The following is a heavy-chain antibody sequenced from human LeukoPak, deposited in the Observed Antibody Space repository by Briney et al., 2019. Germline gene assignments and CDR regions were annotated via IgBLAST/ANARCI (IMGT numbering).Heavy chain of an antibody. Sequence: ASVKVSCKASGCTFSAFYIHWVRQAPGRGLEWMGWINPNSGGTNYAQKFQGRVTMTRDKSSNTAYMELSSLTSDDTAVFYCARVFSNYANTAEYFQHWGQGTLVTVSS. CDR2: INPNSGGT. J-gene: IGHJ1*01. CDR1: GCTFSAFY. D-gene: IGHD4-11*01. CDR3: ARVFSNYANTAEYFQH. V-gene: IGHV1-2*02.